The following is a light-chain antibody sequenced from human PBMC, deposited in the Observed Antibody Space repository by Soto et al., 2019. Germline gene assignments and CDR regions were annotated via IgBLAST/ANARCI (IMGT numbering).Light chain of an antibody. CDR2: KAS. Sequence: IQMSQYPSTLSASVGDRVTITCRASQSISDWLAWYQQKPGKAPKLLIYKASTLQSGVPSRFTGSGSGTEFTLTINSLQPEDFATYYCQQYNRSFGPGTRVDVK. CDR3: QQYNRS. J-gene: IGKJ3*01. V-gene: IGKV1-5*03. CDR1: QSISDW.